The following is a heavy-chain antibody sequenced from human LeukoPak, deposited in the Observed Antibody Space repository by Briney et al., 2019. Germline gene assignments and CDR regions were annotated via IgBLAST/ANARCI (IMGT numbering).Heavy chain of an antibody. D-gene: IGHD1-26*01. Sequence: GGSLRLSCAASGFTFSDYYMSWIRQAPGKGLEWVSYISSSGNSISYADSVKGRFTISRDNSKNTLYLQMNSLRAEDTAVCYCAKGGAREAFDYWGQGTLVTVSS. CDR3: AKGGAREAFDY. V-gene: IGHV3-11*01. CDR2: ISSSGNSI. CDR1: GFTFSDYY. J-gene: IGHJ4*02.